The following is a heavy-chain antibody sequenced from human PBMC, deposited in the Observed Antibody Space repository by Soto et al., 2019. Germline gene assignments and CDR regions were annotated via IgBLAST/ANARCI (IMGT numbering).Heavy chain of an antibody. CDR1: GFTFSSYG. J-gene: IGHJ3*02. CDR3: AREKGGYYVDAFDI. Sequence: QVQLVESGGGVVQPGRSLRLSCAASGFTFSSYGMHWVRQAPGKGLEWVAVIWYDGSNKYYADSVKSRFTISRDNSKNTLYLQMNSLRAEDTAVYYCAREKGGYYVDAFDIWGQGTMVTVSS. CDR2: IWYDGSNK. D-gene: IGHD3-10*01. V-gene: IGHV3-33*01.